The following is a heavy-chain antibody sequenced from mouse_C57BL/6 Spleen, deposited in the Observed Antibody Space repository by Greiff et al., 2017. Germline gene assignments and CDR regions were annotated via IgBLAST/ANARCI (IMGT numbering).Heavy chain of an antibody. Sequence: QVQLKQPGAELVKPGASVKLSCKASGYTFTSYWMHWVKQRPGRGLEWIGRIDPNSGGTKYNEKFKSKATLTVDKPSSTAYMQLSSLTSEDSAVYYCARRDYGGLSYWYFDVWGTGTTVTVSS. J-gene: IGHJ1*03. CDR1: GYTFTSYW. CDR3: ARRDYGGLSYWYFDV. D-gene: IGHD1-1*02. CDR2: IDPNSGGT. V-gene: IGHV1-72*01.